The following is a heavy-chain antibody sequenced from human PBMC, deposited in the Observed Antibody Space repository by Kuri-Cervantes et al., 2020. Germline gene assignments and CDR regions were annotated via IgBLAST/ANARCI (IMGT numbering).Heavy chain of an antibody. D-gene: IGHD2-8*01. CDR2: IWYDGSNK. J-gene: IGHJ4*01. CDR3: ARSRGLYEAPYYFDY. Sequence: GESLKISCAASGFTFSSSAIHWVRQAPGKGLEWVAVIWYDGSNKYYADSVKGRFTISRDNSKNTLYLQMNSLRAEDTAVYYCARSRGLYEAPYYFDYWGQEPWSPSPQ. CDR1: GFTFSSSA. V-gene: IGHV3-33*08.